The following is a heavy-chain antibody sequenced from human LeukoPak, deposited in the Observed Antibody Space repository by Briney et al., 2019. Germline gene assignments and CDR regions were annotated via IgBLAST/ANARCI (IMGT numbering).Heavy chain of an antibody. J-gene: IGHJ6*02. CDR1: GYTFTGYY. CDR2: FNPNSGGT. Sequence: GASVKVSCKASGYTFTGYYMHWVRQAPGQGLEWMGWFNPNSGGTNYAQKFQGWVTMTRDTSISTAYMELSRLRSDDTAVYHCARNMRSVAGPASTYYYYGMDVWGQGTTVTVSS. CDR3: ARNMRSVAGPASTYYYYGMDV. V-gene: IGHV1-2*04. D-gene: IGHD6-19*01.